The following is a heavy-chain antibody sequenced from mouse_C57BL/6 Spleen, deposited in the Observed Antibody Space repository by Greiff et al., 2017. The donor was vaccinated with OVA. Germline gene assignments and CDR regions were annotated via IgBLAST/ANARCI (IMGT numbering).Heavy chain of an antibody. CDR1: GYSITSGYY. J-gene: IGHJ3*01. D-gene: IGHD1-1*01. V-gene: IGHV3-6*01. Sequence: ESGPGLVKPSQSLSLTCSVTGYSITSGYYWNWIRQFPGNKLEWMGYISYDGSNNYNPSLKNRISITRDTSKNQFFLKLNSVTTEDTATYYCARGYYDGAWFAYWAKGLWSLSLQ. CDR2: ISYDGSN. CDR3: ARGYYDGAWFAY.